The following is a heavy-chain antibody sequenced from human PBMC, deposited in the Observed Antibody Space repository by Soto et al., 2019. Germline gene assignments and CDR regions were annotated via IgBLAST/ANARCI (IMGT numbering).Heavy chain of an antibody. D-gene: IGHD6-13*01. CDR2: IYHSGST. Sequence: QVQLQESGPGLVKPSGTLSLTCAVSSGSISSSNWWRWVRQPPGKGLEWIGEIYHSGSTNYNPSLKSRVTISVSKSKNQFSLKLSTVTAADTAVYYCASLGSSWYYFDYWGQGTLVTVSS. CDR1: SGSISSSNW. J-gene: IGHJ4*02. V-gene: IGHV4-4*02. CDR3: ASLGSSWYYFDY.